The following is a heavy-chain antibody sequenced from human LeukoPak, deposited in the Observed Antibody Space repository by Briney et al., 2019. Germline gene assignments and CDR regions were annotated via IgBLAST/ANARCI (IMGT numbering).Heavy chain of an antibody. J-gene: IGHJ5*02. D-gene: IGHD1-1*01. V-gene: IGHV4-34*01. CDR3: ARDGTTGTGGRWFDP. CDR2: INHSGST. CDR1: GGSFSGYY. Sequence: SETLSLTCAVYGGSFSGYYWSWIRQPPGKGLEWIGEINHSGSTNYNPSLKSRVTISVDTSKNQFSLKLSSVTAADTAVYYWARDGTTGTGGRWFDPWGQGTLVTVSS.